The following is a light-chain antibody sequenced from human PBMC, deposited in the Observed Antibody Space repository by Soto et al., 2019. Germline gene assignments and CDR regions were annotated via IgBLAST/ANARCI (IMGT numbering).Light chain of an antibody. CDR3: QRYNTAPLT. CDR2: AAS. V-gene: IGKV1-27*01. Sequence: DIQMTQSPSSLSASVGDRVSITCRASPGISNYLAWYQQKPGKVPKLLIYAASTLQSGVPSRFSGTGSGTDFTLTISSLQPEDVATYCCQRYNTAPLTFGGGTNVEIK. CDR1: PGISNY. J-gene: IGKJ4*01.